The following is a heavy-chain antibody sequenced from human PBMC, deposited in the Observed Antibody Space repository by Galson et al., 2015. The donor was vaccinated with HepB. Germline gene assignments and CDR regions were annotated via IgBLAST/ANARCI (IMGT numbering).Heavy chain of an antibody. V-gene: IGHV3-9*01. D-gene: IGHD3-22*01. CDR2: ISWNSGSI. J-gene: IGHJ4*02. Sequence: SLRLSCAASGFTFDDYAMHWVRQAPGKGLEWVSGISWNSGSIGYADSVKGRFTISRDNAKNSLYLQMNSLRAEDTALYYCALGAYYYDSSGYYFFSGFDYWGQGTLVTVSS. CDR1: GFTFDDYA. CDR3: ALGAYYYDSSGYYFFSGFDY.